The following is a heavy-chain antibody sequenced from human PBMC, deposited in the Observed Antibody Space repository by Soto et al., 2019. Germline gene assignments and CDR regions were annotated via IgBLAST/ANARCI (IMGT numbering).Heavy chain of an antibody. CDR1: GGSISSSTYS. D-gene: IGHD5-18*01. V-gene: IGHV4-39*01. J-gene: IGHJ4*02. CDR2: IYYSGST. Sequence: PSETLSLTCTVSGGSISSSTYSWGWIRQPLGKGLEWIGTIYYSGSTYYNPSLKSRVTISVDTSKNQFSLKVNSVTAADTAIYYCARHGYYPYPYFDYWGQGTLVTVSS. CDR3: ARHGYYPYPYFDY.